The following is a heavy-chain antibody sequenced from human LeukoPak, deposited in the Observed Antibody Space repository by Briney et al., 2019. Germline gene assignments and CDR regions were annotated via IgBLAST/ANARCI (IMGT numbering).Heavy chain of an antibody. D-gene: IGHD3-22*01. V-gene: IGHV3-74*01. CDR2: IASDGSST. CDR3: VRIRYDSSGYDY. Sequence: GGSLRLSCAASGFTFSSYWMNWVRQAPGKGLVWVSRIASDGSSTTYADSVKGRFSISRDNAKNTLYLQMNSLRAEDTAVYYCVRIRYDSSGYDYWGQGTLVTVSS. J-gene: IGHJ4*02. CDR1: GFTFSSYW.